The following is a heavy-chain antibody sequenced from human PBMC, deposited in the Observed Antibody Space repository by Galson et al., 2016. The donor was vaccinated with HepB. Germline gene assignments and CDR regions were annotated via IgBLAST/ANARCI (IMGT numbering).Heavy chain of an antibody. CDR1: GVSVSSHSAA. J-gene: IGHJ6*02. CDR2: TYYRSKWYN. D-gene: IGHD1/OR15-1a*01. V-gene: IGHV6-1*01. CDR3: VEQRKGAPYGMDV. Sequence: CAISGVSVSSHSAAWNWIRQSPSRGLEWLGRTYYRSKWYNDYAVSVKSRIIVNPDTSKNQFSLQLNSVTPEDTAVYYCVEQRKGAPYGMDVWGQGTTVTVSS.